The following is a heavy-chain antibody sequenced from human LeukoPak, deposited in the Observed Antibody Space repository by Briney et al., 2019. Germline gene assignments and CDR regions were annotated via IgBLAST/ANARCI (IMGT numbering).Heavy chain of an antibody. V-gene: IGHV1-8*01. Sequence: ASVKVSCKASGFTLTNFAINWVRQATGQGLEWMGWMNSNTGNTGYAQEFQGRVTMTRDTSIGTAYMELTNLRSEDTAVYYCARGRRGSSGPWSWYLDLWGRGTLVTASS. CDR2: MNSNTGNT. CDR3: ARGRRGSSGPWSWYLDL. J-gene: IGHJ2*01. D-gene: IGHD3-22*01. CDR1: GFTLTNFA.